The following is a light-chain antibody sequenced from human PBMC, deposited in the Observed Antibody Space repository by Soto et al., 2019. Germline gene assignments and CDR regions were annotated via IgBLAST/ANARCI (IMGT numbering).Light chain of an antibody. CDR2: DAS. CDR1: QSVSSN. J-gene: IGKJ5*01. V-gene: IGKV3-15*01. Sequence: EIVLTQSPGTLSLSPGERATLSCRASQSVSSNLAWYQQKPGQAPRLLTYDASTRATGISARFSGSGSGTEFALTISSLQSEDFAVYYCQQYNNWPPYTFGQGTRLEIK. CDR3: QQYNNWPPYT.